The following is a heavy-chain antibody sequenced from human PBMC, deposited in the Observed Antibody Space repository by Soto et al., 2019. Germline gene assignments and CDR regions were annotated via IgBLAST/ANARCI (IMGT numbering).Heavy chain of an antibody. J-gene: IGHJ4*02. CDR2: IRSKANSYAT. CDR3: TRHGRGIAAAGTVDY. D-gene: IGHD6-13*01. CDR1: GFTFSGSA. Sequence: GGSLRLSCAASGFTFSGSAMHWVRQASGKGLEWVGRIRSKANSYATAYAASVKGRFTISRDDSKNTAYLQMNSLKTEDTAVYYCTRHGRGIAAAGTVDYWGQGTLVTVSS. V-gene: IGHV3-73*01.